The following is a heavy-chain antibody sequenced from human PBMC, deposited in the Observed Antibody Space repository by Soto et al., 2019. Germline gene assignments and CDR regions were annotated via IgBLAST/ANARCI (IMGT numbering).Heavy chain of an antibody. J-gene: IGHJ6*02. V-gene: IGHV1-69*01. CDR1: GGTFRSYA. CDR2: IIPIFGIA. CDR3: ARDSGGTTVAFGMDV. Sequence: QVQLVQSGAEVKKPGSSVKVSCKASGGTFRSYAISWVRQAPGQGLEWMGGIIPIFGIANYAQKFQGRVTITADESTSTAYMELSSLRSEDTAGYYCARDSGGTTVAFGMDVWGQGTTVTVAS. D-gene: IGHD4-17*01.